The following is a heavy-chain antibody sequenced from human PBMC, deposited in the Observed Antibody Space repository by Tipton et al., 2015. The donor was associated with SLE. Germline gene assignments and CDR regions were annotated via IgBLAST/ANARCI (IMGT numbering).Heavy chain of an antibody. V-gene: IGHV3-7*01. CDR1: GFTFRSYS. Sequence: SLRLSCAASGFTFRSYSMTWVRQAPVKGLEWVANIKQDVSETDYLDSVKGRFTISRDNAKNTLYLQMNSLRAEDTAVYYCAKDFSSSGWYYWGQGTLVTVSS. CDR2: IKQDVSET. D-gene: IGHD6-19*01. CDR3: AKDFSSSGWYY. J-gene: IGHJ4*02.